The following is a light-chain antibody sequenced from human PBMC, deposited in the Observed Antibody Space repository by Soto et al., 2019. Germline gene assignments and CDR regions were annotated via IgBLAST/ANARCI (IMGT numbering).Light chain of an antibody. CDR2: DAS. CDR1: QSVSSY. V-gene: IGKV3-11*01. J-gene: IGKJ4*01. CDR3: PQRSNSLLT. Sequence: EIVLTQSPATLSLSPGERATLSCRASQSVSSYLAWYQQKPGQAPRLLIYDASNRATGIPARFSGSGSGTDFTLTISSLEPEDFAVYYCPQRSNSLLTFGGLTKADIK.